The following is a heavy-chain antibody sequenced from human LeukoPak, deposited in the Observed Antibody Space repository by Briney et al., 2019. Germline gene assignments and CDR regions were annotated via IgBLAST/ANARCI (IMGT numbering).Heavy chain of an antibody. CDR3: ARDPVAAAGVDFDY. CDR1: GGSISNSY. Sequence: SETLSLTCTVSGGSISNSYWSWIRQPAGKGLEWIGRIYSSGSTNYNPSIKSRVTMSVDTSKNQFSLKVTSVTAADTAVYYCARDPVAAAGVDFDYWGQGTLVTVSS. V-gene: IGHV4-4*07. J-gene: IGHJ4*02. CDR2: IYSSGST. D-gene: IGHD6-13*01.